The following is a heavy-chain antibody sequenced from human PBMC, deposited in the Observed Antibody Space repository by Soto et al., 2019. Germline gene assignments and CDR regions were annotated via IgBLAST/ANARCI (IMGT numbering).Heavy chain of an antibody. D-gene: IGHD2-8*01. CDR3: AELAGACTNGACYINYYFDY. J-gene: IGHJ4*02. V-gene: IGHV4-34*01. CDR1: GGSFSDYY. Sequence: PSETLSLTCAVYGGSFSDYYWTWIRQSPGKGLEWIGEINYSGSTNYNPSLKSRVTISVDTSKNQFSLRLSSVTAADTAVYYCAELAGACTNGACYINYYFDYWGPGTLVTVSS. CDR2: INYSGST.